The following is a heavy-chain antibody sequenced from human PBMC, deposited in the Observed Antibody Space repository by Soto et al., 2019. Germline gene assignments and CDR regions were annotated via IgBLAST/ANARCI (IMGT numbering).Heavy chain of an antibody. V-gene: IGHV1-69*13. CDR3: AREGLSDSSGYYFY. CDR2: IIPIFGTA. J-gene: IGHJ4*02. D-gene: IGHD3-22*01. Sequence: SVKVSCKASGGTFSSYAISWVRQAPGQGLEWMGGIIPIFGTANYAQKFQGRVTITADESTSTAYMELSSLRSEDTAVYYCAREGLSDSSGYYFYWGQGTLVTVSS. CDR1: GGTFSSYA.